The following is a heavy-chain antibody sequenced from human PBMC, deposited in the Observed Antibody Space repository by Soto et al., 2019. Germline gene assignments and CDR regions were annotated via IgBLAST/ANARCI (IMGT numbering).Heavy chain of an antibody. Sequence: GGSLSLSCAASGFTFSSYSMNWVRQAPGKGLEWVSSISSSSYIYYADSVKGRFTISRDNAKNSLYLQMNSLSAEDTAVYYCARDLTIVVVTAGMDVWGQGPTFIVS. CDR2: ISSSSYI. J-gene: IGHJ6*01. V-gene: IGHV3-21*01. D-gene: IGHD3-22*01. CDR1: GFTFSSYS. CDR3: ARDLTIVVVTAGMDV.